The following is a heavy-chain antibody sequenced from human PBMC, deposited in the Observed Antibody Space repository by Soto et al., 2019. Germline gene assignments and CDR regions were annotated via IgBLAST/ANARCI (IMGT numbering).Heavy chain of an antibody. CDR2: ISSSGSTI. V-gene: IGHV3-48*03. CDR1: GFTFSSYE. Sequence: EVQLVESGGGLVQPGGSLRLSCAASGFTFSSYEMNWVRQAPGKGLEWVSYISSSGSTIYYADSVKGRFTISRDNAKNSMYLQMNSLRPEDTAVYYCARGNFGSGSYLDYWGQGTLVTVSS. CDR3: ARGNFGSGSYLDY. J-gene: IGHJ4*02. D-gene: IGHD3-10*01.